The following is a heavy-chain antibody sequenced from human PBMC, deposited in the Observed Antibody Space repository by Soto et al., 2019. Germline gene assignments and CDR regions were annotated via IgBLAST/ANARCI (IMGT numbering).Heavy chain of an antibody. CDR3: AKVIAAAGLPVFFSGLSFDY. CDR1: GFTFSSYA. Sequence: EVQLLESGGGLVQPGGSLRLSCAASGFTFSSYAMSWVRQAPGKGLEWVSAISGSGGSTYYADSVKGRFTISRDNSKNTLYLQMNSLRAEDTAVYYCAKVIAAAGLPVFFSGLSFDYWGQGTLVTVSS. V-gene: IGHV3-23*01. CDR2: ISGSGGST. D-gene: IGHD6-13*01. J-gene: IGHJ4*02.